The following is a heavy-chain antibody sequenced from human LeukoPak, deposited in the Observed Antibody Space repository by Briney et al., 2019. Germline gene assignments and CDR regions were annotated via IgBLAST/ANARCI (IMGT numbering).Heavy chain of an antibody. CDR2: ISSSSSYI. CDR3: ARDLSKRSYYYDSSGYPTGY. D-gene: IGHD3-22*01. Sequence: GTSLRLSCAASGFTFSSYSMNWVRQAPGKGLEWVSSISSSSSYIYYADSVKGRFTISRDNAKNSLYLQMNSLRAEDTAVYYCARDLSKRSYYYDSSGYPTGYWGQGTLVTVSS. CDR1: GFTFSSYS. J-gene: IGHJ4*02. V-gene: IGHV3-21*01.